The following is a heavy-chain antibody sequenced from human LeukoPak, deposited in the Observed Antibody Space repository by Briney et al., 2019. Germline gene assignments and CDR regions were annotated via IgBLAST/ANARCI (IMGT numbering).Heavy chain of an antibody. J-gene: IGHJ4*02. CDR3: ARVVILAVIDHHFDY. D-gene: IGHD2/OR15-2a*01. Sequence: PGGSLRLSCAASGFTFSSYAMSWVRQAPGKGLEWVSAISGSGGSTYYADSVKGRFTISRDNSKNTLYLQINSLRAEDTAVYYCARVVILAVIDHHFDYWGQGTLVTASS. V-gene: IGHV3-23*01. CDR1: GFTFSSYA. CDR2: ISGSGGST.